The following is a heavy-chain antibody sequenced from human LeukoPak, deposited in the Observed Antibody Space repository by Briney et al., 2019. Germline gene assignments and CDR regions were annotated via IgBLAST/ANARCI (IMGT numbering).Heavy chain of an antibody. CDR2: INHSGST. V-gene: IGHV4-34*01. CDR3: ARSIAAAVGWFDP. D-gene: IGHD6-13*01. CDR1: GGSFSGYY. Sequence: PSETLSLTCAVYGGSFSGYYWSWIRQPPGKGLEWIGEINHSGSTNYNPSLKSRVTISVDTSKSQFSLKLSSVTAADTAVYYCARSIAAAVGWFDPWGQGTLVTVSS. J-gene: IGHJ5*02.